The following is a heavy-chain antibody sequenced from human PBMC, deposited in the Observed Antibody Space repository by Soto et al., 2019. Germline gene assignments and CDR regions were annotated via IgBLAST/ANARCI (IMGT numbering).Heavy chain of an antibody. Sequence: QVQLVQSGAEVKKPGSSVKVSCKASGGTFSSYAISWVRQAPGQGLEWMGEIIPIFGTANYAQKFQGRVTIAADDSTRTAYMELSNLRSEDTAVCYCARDRGPSSGYYPYWFDPWGQGTLVTVSS. CDR2: IIPIFGTA. CDR1: GGTFSSYA. V-gene: IGHV1-69*12. D-gene: IGHD3-22*01. CDR3: ARDRGPSSGYYPYWFDP. J-gene: IGHJ5*02.